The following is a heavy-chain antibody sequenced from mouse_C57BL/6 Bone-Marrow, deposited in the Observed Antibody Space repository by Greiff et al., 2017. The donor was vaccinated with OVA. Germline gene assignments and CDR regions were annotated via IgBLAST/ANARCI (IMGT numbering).Heavy chain of an antibody. D-gene: IGHD1-1*01. Sequence: VQLQQSGAELVKPGASVKLSCKASGYTFTSYWMHWVKQRPGQGLEWIGMIHPNSGSTNYNEKFKSKATLTVDKSSSTAYMQLSSLTSEDSAVYYCAPHCGSNYEGYWGQGTTLTVSS. CDR1: GYTFTSYW. V-gene: IGHV1-64*01. J-gene: IGHJ2*01. CDR3: APHCGSNYEGY. CDR2: IHPNSGST.